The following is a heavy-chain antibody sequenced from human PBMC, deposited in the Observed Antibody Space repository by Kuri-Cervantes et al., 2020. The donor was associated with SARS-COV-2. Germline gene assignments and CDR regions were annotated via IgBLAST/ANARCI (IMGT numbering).Heavy chain of an antibody. J-gene: IGHJ4*02. CDR1: GYTFTSYA. CDR3: ATPGDDILTGYYNVGDY. D-gene: IGHD3-9*01. Sequence: ASVKVSCKASGYTFTSYAMHWVRQAPGQRLEWMGWINAGNGNTKYSQKFQGRVTITRDTSASTAYMELSSLRSEDTAVYYCATPGDDILTGYYNVGDYWGQGTLVTVLL. V-gene: IGHV1-3*01. CDR2: INAGNGNT.